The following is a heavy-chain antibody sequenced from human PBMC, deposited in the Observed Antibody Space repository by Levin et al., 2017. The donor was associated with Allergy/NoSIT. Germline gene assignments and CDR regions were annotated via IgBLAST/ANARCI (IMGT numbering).Heavy chain of an antibody. CDR1: GFTVSSNY. CDR3: ARSSSGWYSFFDY. D-gene: IGHD6-19*01. CDR2: IYSGGST. V-gene: IGHV3-53*01. Sequence: GESLKISCAASGFTVSSNYMSWVRQAPGKGLEWVSVIYSGGSTYYADSVKGRFTISRDNSKNTLYLQMNSLRAEDTAVYYCARSSSGWYSFFDYWGQGTLVTVSS. J-gene: IGHJ4*02.